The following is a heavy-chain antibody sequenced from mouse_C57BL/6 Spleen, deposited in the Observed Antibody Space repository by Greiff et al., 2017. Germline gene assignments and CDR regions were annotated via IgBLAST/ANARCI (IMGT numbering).Heavy chain of an antibody. V-gene: IGHV2-2*01. CDR1: GFSLTSYG. J-gene: IGHJ3*01. CDR2: IWSGGST. Sequence: QVQLQQSGPGLVQPSQSLSITCTVSGFSLTSYGVHWVRQSPGKGLEWLGVIWSGGSTDYNAAFISRLSISKDNSKSQVFFKMNSLKADDTAIYYGARDNGSSPWFAYWGQGTLVTVSA. CDR3: ARDNGSSPWFAY. D-gene: IGHD1-1*01.